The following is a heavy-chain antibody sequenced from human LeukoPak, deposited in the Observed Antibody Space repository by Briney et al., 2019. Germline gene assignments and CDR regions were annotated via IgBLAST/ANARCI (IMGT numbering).Heavy chain of an antibody. CDR2: ISYDGSNK. Sequence: GGSLRLSCAASGFTFSSCAMHWVRQAPGKGLEWVAVISYDGSNKYYADSVKGRFTISRDNSKNTLYLQMNSLRAEDTAVYYCARGSRRAIEMATIVYWGQGTLVTVSS. CDR1: GFTFSSCA. CDR3: ARGSRRAIEMATIVY. V-gene: IGHV3-30-3*01. J-gene: IGHJ4*02. D-gene: IGHD5-24*01.